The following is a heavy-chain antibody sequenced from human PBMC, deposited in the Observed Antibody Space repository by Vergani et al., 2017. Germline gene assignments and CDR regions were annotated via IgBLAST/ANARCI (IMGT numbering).Heavy chain of an antibody. V-gene: IGHV3-48*03. D-gene: IGHD2-2*01. Sequence: EVQLVESGGGLVQPGGSLRLSCAASGFTFSSYEMNWVRQAPGKGLEWVSYISSSGSTIYYADSVKGRFTISRDNAKNSLYLQMYSLRAEDTAVYYCARRRYCSSTSCPFYYYYMDVWGKGTTVTVSS. J-gene: IGHJ6*03. CDR1: GFTFSSYE. CDR2: ISSSGSTI. CDR3: ARRRYCSSTSCPFYYYYMDV.